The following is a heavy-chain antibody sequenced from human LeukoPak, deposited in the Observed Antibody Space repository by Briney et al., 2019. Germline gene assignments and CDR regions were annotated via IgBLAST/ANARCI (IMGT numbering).Heavy chain of an antibody. CDR1: GGSTNNYY. D-gene: IGHD4-17*01. J-gene: IGHJ4*02. Sequence: PSETLSLTCTVSGGSTNNYYWTWIRQPPGKGLECIGYVYYTGRTYYNPSLKSRVTISVDTSKNQFSLKLNSVTAADTAVYYCARDSSTVTTRHFDYWGQGTLVTVSS. CDR3: ARDSSTVTTRHFDY. CDR2: VYYTGRT. V-gene: IGHV4-59*01.